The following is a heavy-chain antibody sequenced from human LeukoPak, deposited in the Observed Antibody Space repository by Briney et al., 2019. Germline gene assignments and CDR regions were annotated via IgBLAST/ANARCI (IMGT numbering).Heavy chain of an antibody. CDR3: AKGGYNYAFDY. CDR1: GFTFSSYG. J-gene: IGHJ4*02. CDR2: ISYDGSNK. D-gene: IGHD5-24*01. Sequence: GGSLRLSCAASGFTFSSYGMHWVRQAPGKGLEWVAVISYDGSNKHYADSVKGRFTISRDNSKNTLYLQMNSLRAEDTAVYYCAKGGYNYAFDYWGQGTLVTVSS. V-gene: IGHV3-30*18.